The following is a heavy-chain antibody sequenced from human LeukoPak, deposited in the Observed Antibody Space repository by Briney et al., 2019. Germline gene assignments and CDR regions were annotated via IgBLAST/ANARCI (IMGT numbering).Heavy chain of an antibody. CDR3: ASSYRFGEYDY. CDR1: GGTFSSYA. CDR2: IIPIFGTA. D-gene: IGHD3-10*01. V-gene: IGHV1-69*05. J-gene: IGHJ4*02. Sequence: RASVKVSCKASGGTFSSYAISWVRQAPGQGLEWMGGIIPIFGTANYAQKFQGRVTMTRNTSISTAYMELSSLRSEDTAVYYCASSYRFGEYDYWGQGTLVTVSS.